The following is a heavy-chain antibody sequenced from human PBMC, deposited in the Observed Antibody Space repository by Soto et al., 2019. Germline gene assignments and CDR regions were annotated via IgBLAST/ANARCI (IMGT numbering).Heavy chain of an antibody. D-gene: IGHD2-15*01. CDR1: GFTFNDYY. J-gene: IGHJ3*02. Sequence: GSLRLSCAASGFTFNDYYMTWIRQAPGKGLEWVSYISSSGSGIYYADSMKGRFTISRDNAKKSLYLQMSSLRAEDTAVYYCARAYSDAFDIWGQGTMVTVSS. V-gene: IGHV3-11*01. CDR3: ARAYSDAFDI. CDR2: ISSSGSGI.